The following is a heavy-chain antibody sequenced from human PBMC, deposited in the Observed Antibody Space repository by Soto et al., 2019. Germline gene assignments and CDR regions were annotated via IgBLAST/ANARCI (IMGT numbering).Heavy chain of an antibody. CDR2: VNPSGGSA. V-gene: IGHV1-46*01. J-gene: IGHJ1*01. CDR1: GYILTAYS. CDR3: AXEENCGGGTCYSEYFHH. Sequence: EASVKVSCKTSGYILTAYSMHWVRQAPGQGLEWMGVVNPSGGSAHYAQSFEGRVTLTRDTSTSTFYMELSSLRSEDTAVYYCAXEENCGGGTCYSEYFHHWGQGTLVTVSS. D-gene: IGHD2-15*01.